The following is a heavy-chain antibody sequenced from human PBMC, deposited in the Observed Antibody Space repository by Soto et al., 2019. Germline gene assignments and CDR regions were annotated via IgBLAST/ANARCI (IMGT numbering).Heavy chain of an antibody. CDR2: IYWDDDK. CDR1: GFSLSISGVG. CDR3: ARRSPYYGMDV. V-gene: IGHV2-5*02. J-gene: IGHJ6*02. Sequence: QITLKESGPTLVKPTQTLTLTCTFSGFSLSISGVGVGWIRQPPGKALEWLALIYWDDDKRYSPSLKSRLTXTXXTSKNQVVLTMTNMDPVDTATYYCARRSPYYGMDVWGQGTTVTVSS.